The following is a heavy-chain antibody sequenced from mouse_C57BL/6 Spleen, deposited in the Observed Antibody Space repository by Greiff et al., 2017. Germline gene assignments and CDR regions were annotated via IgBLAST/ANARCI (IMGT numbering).Heavy chain of an antibody. CDR1: GFTFSSYA. J-gene: IGHJ1*03. D-gene: IGHD1-1*01. CDR3: ARDEGYYYGSSYGYFDV. V-gene: IGHV5-4*01. Sequence: EVKLMESGGGLVKPGGSLKLSCAASGFTFSSYAMSWVRQTPEKRLEWVATISDGGSYTYYPDNVKGRFTISRDNAKNNLYLQMSHLKSEDTAMYYCARDEGYYYGSSYGYFDVWGTGTTVTVSS. CDR2: ISDGGSYT.